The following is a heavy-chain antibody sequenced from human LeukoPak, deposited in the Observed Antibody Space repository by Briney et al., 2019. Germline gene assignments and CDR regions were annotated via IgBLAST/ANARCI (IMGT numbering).Heavy chain of an antibody. Sequence: SETLSLTCTVSGGSISSGGYYWSWIRQPPGKGLEWIGYIYYSGSTYYNPSLKSRVTISVDTSKNQFSLKLSSVTAADTAVYYCARVTGYSSSLPFDPWGQGTLVTVSS. CDR2: IYYSGST. V-gene: IGHV4-30-2*01. CDR3: ARVTGYSSSLPFDP. CDR1: GGSISSGGYY. D-gene: IGHD6-13*01. J-gene: IGHJ5*02.